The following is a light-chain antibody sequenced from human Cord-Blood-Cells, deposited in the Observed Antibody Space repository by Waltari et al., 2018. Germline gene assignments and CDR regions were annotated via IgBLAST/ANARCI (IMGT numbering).Light chain of an antibody. Sequence: QSVLTHPASVSWSPGQSITISCTGTTSDVGGYHYVSWYQQHPGKAPKLMIYDVSNRPSGVSNRFSGSKSGNTASLTISGLQAEDEADYYCSSYTSSSTRVFGGGTKLTVL. CDR3: SSYTSSSTRV. CDR2: DVS. J-gene: IGLJ3*02. CDR1: TSDVGGYHY. V-gene: IGLV2-14*03.